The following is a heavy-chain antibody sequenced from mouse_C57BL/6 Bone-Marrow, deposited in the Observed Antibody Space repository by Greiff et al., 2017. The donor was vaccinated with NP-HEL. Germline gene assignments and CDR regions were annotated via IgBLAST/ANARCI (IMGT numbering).Heavy chain of an antibody. D-gene: IGHD4-1*01. Sequence: VQLQQPGAELVMPGASVKLSCKASGYTFTSYWMHWVKQRPGQGLEWIGEIDPSDSYTNYNQKFKGKSTLTVDKSSSTAYMQLSSLTSEDSAVYYCARGANWDSYWYFDVWGTGTTVTVSS. CDR2: IDPSDSYT. CDR3: ARGANWDSYWYFDV. CDR1: GYTFTSYW. J-gene: IGHJ1*03. V-gene: IGHV1-69*01.